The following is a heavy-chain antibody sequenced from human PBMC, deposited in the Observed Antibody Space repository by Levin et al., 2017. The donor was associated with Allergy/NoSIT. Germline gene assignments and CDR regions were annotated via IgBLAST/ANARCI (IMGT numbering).Heavy chain of an antibody. V-gene: IGHV3-30*18. CDR3: AKDNTRDYYYGMDV. CDR1: GFTFSSYG. CDR2: ISYDGSNK. Sequence: GGSLRLSCAASGFTFSSYGMHWVRQAPGKGLEWVAVISYDGSNKYYADSVKGRFTISRDNSKNTLYLQMNSLRAEDTAVYYCAKDNTRDYYYGMDVWGQGTTVTVSS. J-gene: IGHJ6*02.